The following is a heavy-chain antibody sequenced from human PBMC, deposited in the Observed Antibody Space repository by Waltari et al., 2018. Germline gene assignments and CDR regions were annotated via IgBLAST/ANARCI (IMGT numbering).Heavy chain of an antibody. CDR3: AHRLNTMVRGLRPGPFDY. V-gene: IGHV2-5*02. Sequence: IRQPPGKALEWLALIYWDDDKRYSPSLKSRLTITKDTSKNQVVLTMTNMDPVDTATYYCAHRLNTMVRGLRPGPFDYWGQGTLVTVSS. D-gene: IGHD3-10*01. J-gene: IGHJ4*02. CDR2: IYWDDDK.